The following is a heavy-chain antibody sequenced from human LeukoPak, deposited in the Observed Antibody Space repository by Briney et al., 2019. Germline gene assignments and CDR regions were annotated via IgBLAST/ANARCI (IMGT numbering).Heavy chain of an antibody. Sequence: PSETLSLTCTVSGGSISSYYWSWIRQPAGKGLEWIGRIYTSGSTNYNPSLKSRVTMSVDTSKNRFSLKLSSVTAADTAVYYCARDPEHYYDSSGYYGKDAFDIWGQGTMVTVSS. D-gene: IGHD3-22*01. V-gene: IGHV4-4*07. J-gene: IGHJ3*02. CDR2: IYTSGST. CDR3: ARDPEHYYDSSGYYGKDAFDI. CDR1: GGSISSYY.